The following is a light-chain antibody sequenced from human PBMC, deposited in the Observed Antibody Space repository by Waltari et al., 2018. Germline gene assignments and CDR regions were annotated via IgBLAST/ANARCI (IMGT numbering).Light chain of an antibody. J-gene: IGLJ1*01. Sequence: QSALTKPASVSGSPGQSITISCSGTSSDVGAYNYVSWYQQHPGKAPQLMIYDVNNRPAGVSNRFSGSKSGNTASLTISGLQAEDEADYYCSSYTSSNTIYVFGTGTKVTVL. V-gene: IGLV2-14*03. CDR1: SSDVGAYNY. CDR3: SSYTSSNTIYV. CDR2: DVN.